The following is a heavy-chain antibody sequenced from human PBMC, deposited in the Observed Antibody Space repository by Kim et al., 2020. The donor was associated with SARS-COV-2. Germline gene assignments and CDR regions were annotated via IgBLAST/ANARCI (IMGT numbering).Heavy chain of an antibody. D-gene: IGHD5-18*01. CDR3: AKPVLPGYNYGQNAFDI. CDR2: ISYDGGNK. CDR1: GFTFSSYG. Sequence: GGSLRLSCAASGFTFSSYGIHWVRQTPGKGLEWVAFISYDGGNKYYADSVKGRFTISRDNSKNTLYLQMSSLRAEDTAVYYCAKPVLPGYNYGQNAFDIWGQGTMVTVSS. J-gene: IGHJ3*02. V-gene: IGHV3-30*18.